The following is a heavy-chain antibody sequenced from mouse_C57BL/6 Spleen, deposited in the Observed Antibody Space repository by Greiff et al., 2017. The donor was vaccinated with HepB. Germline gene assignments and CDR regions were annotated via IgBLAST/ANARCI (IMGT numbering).Heavy chain of an antibody. V-gene: IGHV14-4*01. CDR2: IDPENGDT. Sequence: EVKLMESGAELVRPGASVKLSCTASGFNIKDDYMHWVKQRPEQGLEWIGWIDPENGDTEYASKFQGKATITADTSSNTAYLQLSSLTSEDTAVYYCTTSATGTGFAYWGQGTLVTVSA. J-gene: IGHJ3*01. D-gene: IGHD4-1*01. CDR1: GFNIKDDY. CDR3: TTSATGTGFAY.